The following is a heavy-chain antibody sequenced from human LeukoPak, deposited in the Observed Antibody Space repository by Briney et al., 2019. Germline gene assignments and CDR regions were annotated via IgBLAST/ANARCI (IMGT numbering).Heavy chain of an antibody. Sequence: GGSLTLSCAASGFTFDDYAMHRVRQAPGKGLEWVSGISWNSGSIGYADSVKGRFTISRDNAKNSLYLQMNSLRAEDTALYYCAKGLGYCSGYACYFHYWGQGTLVTVSS. J-gene: IGHJ4*02. CDR1: GFTFDDYA. CDR2: ISWNSGSI. V-gene: IGHV3-9*01. D-gene: IGHD2-15*01. CDR3: AKGLGYCSGYACYFHY.